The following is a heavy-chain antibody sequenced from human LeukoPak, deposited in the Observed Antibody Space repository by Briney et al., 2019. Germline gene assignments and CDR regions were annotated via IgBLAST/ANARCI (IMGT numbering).Heavy chain of an antibody. CDR2: IIPIFGTA. D-gene: IGHD2-15*01. CDR1: GGTFSSYA. V-gene: IGHV1-69*05. Sequence: SVKVSCKASGGTFSSYAISWVRQAPGQGLEWMGGIIPIFGTANYAQKFQGRVTITTDESTSTAYMELSSLRSEDTAVYYCARGAYCSGVRCYGSDYWGQGTLVTVSS. J-gene: IGHJ4*02. CDR3: ARGAYCSGVRCYGSDY.